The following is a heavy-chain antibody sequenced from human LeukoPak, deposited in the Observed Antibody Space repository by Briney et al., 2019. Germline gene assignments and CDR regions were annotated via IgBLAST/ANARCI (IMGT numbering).Heavy chain of an antibody. CDR1: DGAISRDC. CDR2: IYYTGTT. Sequence: TLSITRSVSDGAISRDCGCLMRHPPWKRKKWIGYIYYTGTTNYNPSLRSRVTISVDTSKNQFSLKLSSVTAADTAVYYCARWVLRKFDYWGQGTLVTVSS. J-gene: IGHJ4*02. CDR3: ARWVLRKFDY. D-gene: IGHD2/OR15-2a*01. V-gene: IGHV4-59*12.